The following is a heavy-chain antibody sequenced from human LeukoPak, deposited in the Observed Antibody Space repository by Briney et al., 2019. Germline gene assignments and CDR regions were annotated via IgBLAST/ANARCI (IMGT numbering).Heavy chain of an antibody. CDR2: IYYSGST. Sequence: SETLSLTCTVSGGSISSSSYYWGWIRQPPGKGLEWIGSIYYSGSTYYNPSLKSRVTISEDTSMNRFSLKLSSVTAADTAVYYCARGALYGSSYAFWGQGTLVTVSS. CDR3: ARGALYGSSYAF. J-gene: IGHJ4*02. D-gene: IGHD2-2*01. CDR1: GGSISSSSYY. V-gene: IGHV4-39*07.